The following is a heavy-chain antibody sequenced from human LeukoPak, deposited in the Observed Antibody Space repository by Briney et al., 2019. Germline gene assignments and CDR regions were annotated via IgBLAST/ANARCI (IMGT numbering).Heavy chain of an antibody. D-gene: IGHD5-24*01. Sequence: ASVKVSCTASGYTFTSYGISWVRQAPGQGLEWMGWISAYNGNTNYAQKLQGRVTMTTDTSTSTAYMELRSLRSDDTAVYYCARVPLEMATIWSYFDYWGQGTLVTVSS. V-gene: IGHV1-18*01. CDR3: ARVPLEMATIWSYFDY. J-gene: IGHJ4*02. CDR2: ISAYNGNT. CDR1: GYTFTSYG.